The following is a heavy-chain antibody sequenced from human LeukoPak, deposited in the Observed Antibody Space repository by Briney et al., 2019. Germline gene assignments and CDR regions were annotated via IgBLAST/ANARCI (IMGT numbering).Heavy chain of an antibody. D-gene: IGHD3-16*02. Sequence: SGTLSLTCAVSGGSISSSNWWSWVRQPPGKGLEWIGEIYHSGSTNYNPSLKSRVTISVDKSKNQFSLKLSSVTAADTAVYYCAMARSSLTFGGVIVKWGQGTLVTVSS. CDR1: GGSISSSNW. CDR3: AMARSSLTFGGVIVK. CDR2: IYHSGST. V-gene: IGHV4-4*02. J-gene: IGHJ4*02.